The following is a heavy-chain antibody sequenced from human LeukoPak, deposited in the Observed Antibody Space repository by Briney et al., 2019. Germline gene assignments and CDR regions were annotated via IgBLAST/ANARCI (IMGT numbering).Heavy chain of an antibody. V-gene: IGHV3-30*18. CDR3: AKDGQITSAAYYFDY. J-gene: IGHJ4*02. Sequence: GGSLRLSCAASGFTFRSYGMHWVRQAPGKGLEWVVVIANDGRDKKHADSVKGRFTVSRDNSKNTLFLQMDSLRAEDTAIYYCAKDGQITSAAYYFDYWGQGTLVTVSS. CDR1: GFTFRSYG. CDR2: IANDGRDK. D-gene: IGHD6-25*01.